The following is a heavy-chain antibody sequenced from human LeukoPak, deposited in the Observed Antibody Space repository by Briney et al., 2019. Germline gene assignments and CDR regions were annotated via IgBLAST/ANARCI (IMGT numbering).Heavy chain of an antibody. V-gene: IGHV3-23*01. D-gene: IGHD3-16*01. CDR3: AKVDRMIRGYYFDY. Sequence: PGGSLRLSCAASGFTFSSYSMNWVRQAPGKGLEWVSAISGSGGSTYYADSVKGRFTISRDNSKNTLYLQMNSLRAEDTAVYYCAKVDRMIRGYYFDYWGQGTLVTVSS. J-gene: IGHJ4*02. CDR1: GFTFSSYS. CDR2: ISGSGGST.